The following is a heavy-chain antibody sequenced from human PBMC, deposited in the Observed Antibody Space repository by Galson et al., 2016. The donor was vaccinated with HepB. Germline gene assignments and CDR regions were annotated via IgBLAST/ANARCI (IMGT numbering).Heavy chain of an antibody. CDR1: GFTFSDYP. D-gene: IGHD3-10*01. Sequence: SLRLSCAPSGFTFSDYPMYWIRQAPGEGLEWVARISHDAIHTSYADSLKGRFTISRDNAKNSLYLQMTSLRAEDTAVYYCARRRGSGSHDYWGQGTLGTVAS. V-gene: IGHV3-30-3*01. CDR2: ISHDAIHT. J-gene: IGHJ4*01. CDR3: ARRRGSGSHDY.